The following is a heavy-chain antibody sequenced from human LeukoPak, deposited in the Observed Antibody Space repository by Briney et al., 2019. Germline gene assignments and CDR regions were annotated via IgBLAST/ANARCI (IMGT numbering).Heavy chain of an antibody. D-gene: IGHD3-10*01. CDR2: ISYDGSSI. CDR3: SRGKGSGSFLIDY. V-gene: IGHV3-30-3*01. Sequence: GRSLRLSCAASGFTFSGYAVHWVRQAPGKGLEWVAIISYDGSSIHYADSVKGRFTISRDNLRNTLYLQMNSLRPEDTAVYYCSRGKGSGSFLIDYWGQGTLVTVSS. CDR1: GFTFSGYA. J-gene: IGHJ4*02.